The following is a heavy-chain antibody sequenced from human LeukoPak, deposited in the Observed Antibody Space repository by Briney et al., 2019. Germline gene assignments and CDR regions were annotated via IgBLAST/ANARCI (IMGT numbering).Heavy chain of an antibody. CDR1: GLTVTNAW. D-gene: IGHD2-15*01. Sequence: GGSFRLSCAASGLTVTNAWMSWVRQAPGKGLEWVARIKSKADGRTGDYAAPGKGRFTISRDDSKNTVYLQMHSLKTEDTAVYYCATGVAWLDVWGQGTTVTVSS. CDR2: IKSKADGRTG. V-gene: IGHV3-15*01. CDR3: ATGVAWLDV. J-gene: IGHJ6*02.